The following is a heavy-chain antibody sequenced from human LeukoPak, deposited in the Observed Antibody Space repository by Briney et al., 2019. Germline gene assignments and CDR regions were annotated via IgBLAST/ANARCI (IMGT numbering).Heavy chain of an antibody. CDR2: IKQDGSEK. V-gene: IGHV3-7*01. J-gene: IGHJ4*02. Sequence: PGGPLRLSCAASGFTFSSYWMSWVRQAPGKGLEWVANIKQDGSEKYYVDSVKGRFTISRDNAKNSLYLQMNSLRAEDTAVYYCARGGEMATIPFDYWGQGTLVTVSS. CDR3: ARGGEMATIPFDY. CDR1: GFTFSSYW. D-gene: IGHD5-24*01.